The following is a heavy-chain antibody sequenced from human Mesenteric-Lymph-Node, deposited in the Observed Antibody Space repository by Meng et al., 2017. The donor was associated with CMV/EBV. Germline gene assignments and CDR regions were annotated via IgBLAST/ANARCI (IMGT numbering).Heavy chain of an antibody. V-gene: IGHV3-21*01. CDR2: ISSSSSDI. CDR3: ARAFRSSSWDNWFDP. J-gene: IGHJ5*02. CDR1: GFTFSSYS. D-gene: IGHD6-13*01. Sequence: GGSLRLSCAASGFTFSSYSMNWVRQAPGKGLEWVSSISSSSSDIYYADSVKGRFTISRDNAKNSLYLQMNSLRAEDTAVYYCARAFRSSSWDNWFDPWGQGTLVTVSS.